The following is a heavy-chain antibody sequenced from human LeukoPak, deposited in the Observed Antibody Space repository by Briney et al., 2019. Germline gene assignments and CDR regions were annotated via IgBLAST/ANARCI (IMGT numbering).Heavy chain of an antibody. CDR2: FDPEDGET. CDR3: ATPSGSYHHFDY. V-gene: IGHV1-24*01. D-gene: IGHD1-26*01. CDR1: GYTLTELS. J-gene: IGHJ4*02. Sequence: ASVKVSCKVSGYTLTELSMHWVRQAPGKGLEWMGGFDPEDGETIYAQKFQGRVTMTEDTSTDTAYMELSSLRSEDTAVYYCATPSGSYHHFDYWGQGTLVTVSS.